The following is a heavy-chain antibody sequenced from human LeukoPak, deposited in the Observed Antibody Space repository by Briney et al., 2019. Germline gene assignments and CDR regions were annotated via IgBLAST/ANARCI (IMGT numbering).Heavy chain of an antibody. CDR2: IYTSRST. D-gene: IGHD6-19*01. Sequence: KPSETLSLTCTVSGGSISSYYWGWIRQPAGKELEWIGRIYTSRSTNYNHSLKSRVTISVDTSNNPFSLKLSSVTAADTAVYYCARSSGVAGHFDYWGQGTLVTVSS. V-gene: IGHV4-4*07. CDR3: ARSSGVAGHFDY. CDR1: GGSISSYY. J-gene: IGHJ4*02.